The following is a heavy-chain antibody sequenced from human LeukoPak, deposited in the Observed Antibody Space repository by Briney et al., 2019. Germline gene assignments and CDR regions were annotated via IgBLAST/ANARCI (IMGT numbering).Heavy chain of an antibody. V-gene: IGHV4-59*01. CDR2: IYYSGGT. CDR3: ARLSDFWSDNYYYYGMDV. D-gene: IGHD3-3*01. J-gene: IGHJ6*02. CDR1: GGSISSYY. Sequence: SETLSLTCTVSGGSISSYYWSWIRQPPGKGLEWIGYIYYSGGTNYNPSLKSRVTISVDTSKNQFSLKLSSVTAADTAVYYCARLSDFWSDNYYYYGMDVWGQGTTVTVSS.